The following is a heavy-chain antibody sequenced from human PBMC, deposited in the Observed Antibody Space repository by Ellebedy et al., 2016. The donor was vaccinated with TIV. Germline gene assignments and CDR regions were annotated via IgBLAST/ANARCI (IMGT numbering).Heavy chain of an antibody. CDR2: IQTGGDT. CDR1: GFTVSYTY. V-gene: IGHV3-53*01. CDR3: ARRITGTYGDDALDI. D-gene: IGHD1-20*01. Sequence: GGSLRLSCAASGFTVSYTYMSWVRQAPGKGLEWVSVIQTGGDTYYADSVRGRFPISRDSSKNKLYLQMNSPRAEDTAVYYCARRITGTYGDDALDIWGQGTMVTVSS. J-gene: IGHJ3*02.